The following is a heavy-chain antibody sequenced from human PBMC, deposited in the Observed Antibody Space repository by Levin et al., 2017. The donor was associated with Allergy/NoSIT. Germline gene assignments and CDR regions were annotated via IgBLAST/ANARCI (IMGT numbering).Heavy chain of an antibody. CDR3: AKDLGHYDSSGLFDY. D-gene: IGHD3-22*01. CDR1: GFTFSSYG. J-gene: IGHJ4*02. V-gene: IGHV3-30*18. CDR2: ISYDGSNK. Sequence: GGSLRLSCAASGFTFSSYGMHWVRQAPGKGLEWVAVISYDGSNKYYADSVKGRFTISRDNSKNTLYLQMNSLRAEDTAVYYCAKDLGHYDSSGLFDYWGQGTLVTVSS.